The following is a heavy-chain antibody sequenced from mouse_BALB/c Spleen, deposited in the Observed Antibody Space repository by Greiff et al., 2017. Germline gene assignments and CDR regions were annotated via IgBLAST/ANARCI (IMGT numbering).Heavy chain of an antibody. J-gene: IGHJ3*01. D-gene: IGHD2-3*01. CDR2: ISSGGSYT. CDR3: AREDGYYLAY. V-gene: IGHV5-9-4*01. CDR1: GFTFSSYA. Sequence: EVKVVESGGGLVKPGGSLKLSCAASGFTFSSYAMSWVRQSPEKRLEWVAEISSGGSYTYYPDTVTGRFTISRDNAKNTLYLEMSSLRSEDTAMYYCAREDGYYLAYWGQGTLVTVSA.